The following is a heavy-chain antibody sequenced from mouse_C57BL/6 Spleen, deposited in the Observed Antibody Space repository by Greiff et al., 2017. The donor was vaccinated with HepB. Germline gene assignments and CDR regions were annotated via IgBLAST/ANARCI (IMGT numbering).Heavy chain of an antibody. CDR3: ARSYYGSSYSYFDY. CDR1: GYAFSSSW. Sequence: QVQLQQSGPELVKPGASVKISCKASGYAFSSSWMNWVKQRPGKGLEWIGRIYPGDGDTNYNGKFKGKATLTADKSSSTAYMQLSSLTSEDSAVYFCARSYYGSSYSYFDYWGQGTTLTVSS. V-gene: IGHV1-82*01. CDR2: IYPGDGDT. D-gene: IGHD1-1*01. J-gene: IGHJ2*01.